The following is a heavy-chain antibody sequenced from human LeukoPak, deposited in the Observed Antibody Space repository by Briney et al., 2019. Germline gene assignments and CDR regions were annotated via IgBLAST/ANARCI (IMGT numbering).Heavy chain of an antibody. CDR3: ARGGYGYSSSWYSGRNWFDP. J-gene: IGHJ5*02. CDR1: GGSISSSSYY. V-gene: IGHV4-61*05. D-gene: IGHD6-13*01. Sequence: SETLSLTCTVSGGSISSSSYYWGWIRQPPGKGLEWIGYIDNSGNTNYNPSLKSRVTISVDTSKNQFSLKLSSVTAADTAVYYCARGGYGYSSSWYSGRNWFDPWGQGTLVTVSS. CDR2: IDNSGNT.